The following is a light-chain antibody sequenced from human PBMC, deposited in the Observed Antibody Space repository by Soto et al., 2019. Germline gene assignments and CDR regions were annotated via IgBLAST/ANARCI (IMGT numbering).Light chain of an antibody. CDR3: QQYNDWPLT. Sequence: EIVMTQYPATLSVSPGDGATLSCRASQSVDSNLAWYQQKPGQTPRLLIYGASTRPTGIPARFSGSGSGTEFTLTISSLQSEYSAVYYCQQYNDWPLTFGGGTKVEIK. J-gene: IGKJ4*01. V-gene: IGKV3D-15*01. CDR2: GAS. CDR1: QSVDSN.